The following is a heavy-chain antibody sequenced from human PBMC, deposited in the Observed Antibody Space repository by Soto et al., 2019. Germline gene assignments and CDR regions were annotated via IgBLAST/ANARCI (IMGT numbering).Heavy chain of an antibody. V-gene: IGHV4-31*03. Sequence: QVQLQESGPGLVKPSQTLSLTCTVSGGSISSGGYSWSWIRQHPGKGLEWIGYIYYSGSTFYNPSLKSRITIAVETSKSQYCLTLNSATAADTAVYYCARFPTAGTRYYFDFCGQGTLVTVSS. CDR3: ARFPTAGTRYYFDF. J-gene: IGHJ4*02. CDR2: IYYSGST. D-gene: IGHD6-13*01. CDR1: GGSISSGGYS.